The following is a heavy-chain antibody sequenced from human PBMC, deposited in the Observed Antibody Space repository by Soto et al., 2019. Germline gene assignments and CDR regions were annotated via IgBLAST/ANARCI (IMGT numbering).Heavy chain of an antibody. Sequence: GGSLRLSCAASGFTFSSYAMSWVRQAPGKGLEWVSAISGSGGSTYYADSVKGRFTISRDNSKNTLYLQMNSLRAEDTAVYYCARDQTYCSSTSCYVDYYYGMDFWGQGTTVTVSS. CDR3: ARDQTYCSSTSCYVDYYYGMDF. CDR1: GFTFSSYA. J-gene: IGHJ6*02. CDR2: ISGSGGST. D-gene: IGHD2-2*01. V-gene: IGHV3-23*01.